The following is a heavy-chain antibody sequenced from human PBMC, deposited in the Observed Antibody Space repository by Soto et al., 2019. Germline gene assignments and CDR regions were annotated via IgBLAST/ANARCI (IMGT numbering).Heavy chain of an antibody. V-gene: IGHV3-23*01. CDR1: GFTFSTYA. D-gene: IGHD6-19*01. CDR2: ISGSGDST. Sequence: EVQLLESGGGLVQPGGSLRLSCAASGFTFSTYAMNWFRQAPGKGLEWVSGISGSGDSTYYADSVKGRFTVSRDNSKNTLYLQMNSLRGEDTAVFYCAKERSSGWSFDYWGQGTLVTVSP. CDR3: AKERSSGWSFDY. J-gene: IGHJ4*02.